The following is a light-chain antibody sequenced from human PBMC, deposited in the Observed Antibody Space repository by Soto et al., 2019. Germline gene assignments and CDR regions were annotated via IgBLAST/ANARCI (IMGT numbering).Light chain of an antibody. CDR3: HQTYSTPLT. V-gene: IGKV1-39*01. CDR2: AAI. J-gene: IGKJ2*01. CDR1: QTITTY. Sequence: DIQMTQSPTSLSASVGDRVTITCRASQTITTYLNWYQHKPGKAPKLLIYAAISVESGVPSSLSGGGCGTDFILSISSLHAYDFATYYFHQTYSTPLTFGQGTKVEVK.